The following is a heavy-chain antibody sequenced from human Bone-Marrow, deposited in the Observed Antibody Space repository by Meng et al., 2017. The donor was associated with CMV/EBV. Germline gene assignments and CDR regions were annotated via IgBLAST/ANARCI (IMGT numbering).Heavy chain of an antibody. CDR2: IRYDGSNK. V-gene: IGHV3-30*02. CDR1: GFTFSSYG. Sequence: GESLKISCAASGFTFSSYGMHWVRRAPGKGLEWVAFIRYDGSNKYYADSVKGRFTISRDNSKNTLYLQMNSLRAEDTAVYYCAREPGQLAGAHYYFYYGMDVWGQGTTVTVSS. CDR3: AREPGQLAGAHYYFYYGMDV. D-gene: IGHD6-13*01. J-gene: IGHJ6*02.